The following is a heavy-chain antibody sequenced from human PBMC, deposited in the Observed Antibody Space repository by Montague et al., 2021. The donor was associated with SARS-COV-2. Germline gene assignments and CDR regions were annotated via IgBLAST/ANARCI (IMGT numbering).Heavy chain of an antibody. V-gene: IGHV3-30-3*01. Sequence: RLSCAASGFTFSFYAMHWVRQAPGKGPEWVAVISYDGSNKYYADSVRGRFTISRDNSKTTLYLQMNSLRAEDTAVYYCAREGLTGNLAHFDYWGQGTLVTVSA. CDR1: GFTFSFYA. CDR2: ISYDGSNK. CDR3: AREGLTGNLAHFDY. D-gene: IGHD1-14*01. J-gene: IGHJ4*02.